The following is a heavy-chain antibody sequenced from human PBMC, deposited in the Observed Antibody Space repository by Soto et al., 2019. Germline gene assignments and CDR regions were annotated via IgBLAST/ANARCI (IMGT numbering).Heavy chain of an antibody. CDR2: ISYDGTNK. CDR3: AKDLQSYGDYDYYCYGMDV. J-gene: IGHJ6*02. CDR1: GFTFSTYG. Sequence: QVQLVESGGGEVQPGRSLTISCAASGFTFSTYGMHWVRQTPGKGLEWVAVISYDGTNKFYSDSVKGRFTISRDNFKNQLTLQMNSLRAEDTADYSCAKDLQSYGDYDYYCYGMDVWGLGTRVTVSS. D-gene: IGHD4-17*01. V-gene: IGHV3-30*18.